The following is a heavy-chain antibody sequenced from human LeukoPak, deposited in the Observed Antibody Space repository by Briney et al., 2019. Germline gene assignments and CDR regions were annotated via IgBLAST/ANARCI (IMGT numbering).Heavy chain of an antibody. Sequence: GGALRLSCAASGLAFRDYAMSWGRQAPGKGLEWVSVVSGSGATTHYTDSVKGRFTISKDNYKNTVSLQMISLRAEDTAVYYCATDYYDRTGEYTVDYWGQGIQVTVSS. CDR2: VSGSGATT. CDR1: GLAFRDYA. D-gene: IGHD3-22*01. J-gene: IGHJ4*02. CDR3: ATDYYDRTGEYTVDY. V-gene: IGHV3-23*01.